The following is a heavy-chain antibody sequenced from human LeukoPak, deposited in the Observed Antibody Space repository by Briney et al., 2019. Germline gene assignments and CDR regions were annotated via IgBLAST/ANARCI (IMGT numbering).Heavy chain of an antibody. Sequence: GGSLRLSCAASGFTFSRYAMSWVRQAPGKGLEWVSYISSSGSTIYYADSVKGRFTISRDNAKNSLYLQMNSLRAEDTAVYYCARVVPPTDYGSGSYFWDPYYFDYWGQGTLVTVSS. CDR3: ARVVPPTDYGSGSYFWDPYYFDY. CDR1: GFTFSRYA. D-gene: IGHD3-10*01. CDR2: ISSSGSTI. V-gene: IGHV3-11*01. J-gene: IGHJ4*02.